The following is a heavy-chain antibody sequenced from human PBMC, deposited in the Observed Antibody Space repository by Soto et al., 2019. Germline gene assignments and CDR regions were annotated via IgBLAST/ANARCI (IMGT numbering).Heavy chain of an antibody. CDR3: ARAGRSDYGDYGYFDY. V-gene: IGHV3-48*01. J-gene: IGHJ4*02. CDR2: ISSSSSTI. Sequence: GGSLRLSCAASGFTFSSYSMNWVRQAPGKGLEWVSYISSSSSTIYYADSVKGRFTISRDNAKNSLYLQMNSLRAEDTAVYYCARAGRSDYGDYGYFDYWGQGTLDPVSS. CDR1: GFTFSSYS. D-gene: IGHD4-17*01.